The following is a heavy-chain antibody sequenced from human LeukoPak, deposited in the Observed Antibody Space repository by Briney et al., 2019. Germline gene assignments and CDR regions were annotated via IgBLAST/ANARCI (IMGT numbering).Heavy chain of an antibody. V-gene: IGHV3-23*01. Sequence: QPGGSLRLSCAASGFTFSSSAMSWVRQAPGKGLEWVAAISDTGRLSYCADSVNGRFTISRDNAKNSFFLQMNSLRAEDTAVYYCAIFADRWVQLWVPVYWGQGTLVTVSS. CDR3: AIFADRWVQLWVPVY. CDR1: GFTFSSSA. CDR2: ISDTGRLS. D-gene: IGHD5-18*01. J-gene: IGHJ4*02.